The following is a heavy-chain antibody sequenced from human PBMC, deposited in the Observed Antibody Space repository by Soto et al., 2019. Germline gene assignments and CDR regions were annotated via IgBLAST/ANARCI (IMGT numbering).Heavy chain of an antibody. Sequence: QVQLQELGPGLVKPSQTLSLTCTVSGDSIGTGGYYWDWIRQHPGKGPEWIGYIHYSGSTYYNPSLKSRLTISLDTSKNQFSLHLSSVTAADTAVYYCATNHDDISGRTPLLFDSWGQGTLVTVSS. V-gene: IGHV4-31*03. CDR2: IHYSGST. D-gene: IGHD3-22*01. CDR3: ATNHDDISGRTPLLFDS. J-gene: IGHJ4*02. CDR1: GDSIGTGGYY.